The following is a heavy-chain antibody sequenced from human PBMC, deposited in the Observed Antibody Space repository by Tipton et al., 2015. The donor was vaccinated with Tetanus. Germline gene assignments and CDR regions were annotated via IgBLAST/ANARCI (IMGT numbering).Heavy chain of an antibody. CDR1: GGSISRTTYY. CDR2: TFYSGST. V-gene: IGHV4-31*03. J-gene: IGHJ4*02. CDR3: AYGDYGFFDF. D-gene: IGHD4-17*01. Sequence: TLSLTCSVSGGSISRTTYYWSWVRQRPGKGLEWIGYTFYSGSTYYVPSFQSRVSISVDTSKNQFSLHLRSVSAADTAMYFCAYGDYGFFDFWGQGILVTVSS.